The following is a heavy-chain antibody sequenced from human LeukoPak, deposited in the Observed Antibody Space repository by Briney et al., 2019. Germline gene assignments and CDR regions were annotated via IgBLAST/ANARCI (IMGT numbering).Heavy chain of an antibody. J-gene: IGHJ5*02. D-gene: IGHD3-16*01. Sequence: SETLSLTCTVSGGSISSGDYYWSWIRQPPGKGLEWIGYIYYSGSTYYNPSLKSRVTISVDTSKNQFSLKLSSVTAADTAVYYCARGWGWPSSFDPWGQGTLVTVSS. CDR3: ARGWGWPSSFDP. CDR1: GGSISSGDYY. V-gene: IGHV4-30-4*01. CDR2: IYYSGST.